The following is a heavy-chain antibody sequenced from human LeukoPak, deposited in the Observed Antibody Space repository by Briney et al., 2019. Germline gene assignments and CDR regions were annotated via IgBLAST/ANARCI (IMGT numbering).Heavy chain of an antibody. V-gene: IGHV5-51*01. CDR1: GYSFTSYW. Sequence: GESLKISCKGSGYSFTSYWIGWVRQMPGKGLEWMGIIYPGDSDTRYSPSFQGQVTISADKSISTAYLQWSSLKASDTAMYYCARTVWSVHYYDSSGSPDYWGQGTLVTVSS. CDR2: IYPGDSDT. D-gene: IGHD3-22*01. CDR3: ARTVWSVHYYDSSGSPDY. J-gene: IGHJ4*02.